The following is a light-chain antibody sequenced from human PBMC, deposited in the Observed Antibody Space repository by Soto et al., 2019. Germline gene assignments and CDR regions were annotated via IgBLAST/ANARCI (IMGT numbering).Light chain of an antibody. CDR2: DAS. Sequence: EIVLTQSPATLSLSPGERATLSCRASQSVSSYLAWYQQKPGQAPRLLVYDASNRATGILARFSGSGSGTDFTITISSLEHEDFSIYYCPQRSNWPSVTFGGGTKVEIK. J-gene: IGKJ4*01. CDR1: QSVSSY. CDR3: PQRSNWPSVT. V-gene: IGKV3-11*01.